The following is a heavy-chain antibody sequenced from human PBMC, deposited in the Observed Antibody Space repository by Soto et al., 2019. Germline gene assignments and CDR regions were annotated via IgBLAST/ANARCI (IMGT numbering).Heavy chain of an antibody. CDR2: IIPMLGIA. CDR3: TIGSWSGEVFDI. CDR1: GYTFTNYG. D-gene: IGHD2-21*01. Sequence: SVKVSCKASGYTFTNYGISWVRQAPGQGLEWMGRIIPMLGIANYAQKFQGRVTITADKSTGTAYMELSSLRSEDTALYYCTIGSWSGEVFDIWGQGTMVTVSS. V-gene: IGHV1-69*04. J-gene: IGHJ3*02.